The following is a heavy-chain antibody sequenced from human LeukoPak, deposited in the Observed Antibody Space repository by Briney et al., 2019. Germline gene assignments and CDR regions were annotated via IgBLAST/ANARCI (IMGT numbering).Heavy chain of an antibody. CDR2: ISGSGGRT. J-gene: IGHJ6*02. V-gene: IGHV3-23*01. D-gene: IGHD3-22*01. CDR1: GITLSNYG. CDR3: AKDFPHYYESSHGMDA. Sequence: GGSLRLSCAVSGITLSNYGMSWVRQAPGKGLEWVAGISGSGGRTNYADSVKGRFTISRDSPKNTLYLQMNSLRAEDAAVYYCAKDFPHYYESSHGMDAWGQGTTVTVSS.